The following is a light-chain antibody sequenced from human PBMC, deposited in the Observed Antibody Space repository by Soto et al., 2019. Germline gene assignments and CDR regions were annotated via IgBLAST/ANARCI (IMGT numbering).Light chain of an antibody. V-gene: IGLV2-14*01. CDR1: SSDIGAYNY. CDR2: DVS. J-gene: IGLJ2*01. CDR3: SSHTSSTLVV. Sequence: QSVLTQPASVSGSPGQSITISCAGTSSDIGAYNYVSWYQQYPGKAPKLMIHDVSNRPSGVSNRFSGSKSGNTASLTISGLQAEDEADYYCSSHTSSTLVVFGGGPKVTVL.